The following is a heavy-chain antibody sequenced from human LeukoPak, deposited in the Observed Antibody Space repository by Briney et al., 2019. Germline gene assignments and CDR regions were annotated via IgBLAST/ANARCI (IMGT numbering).Heavy chain of an antibody. D-gene: IGHD2-15*01. CDR2: ISYDGSNK. V-gene: IGHV3-30*04. CDR3: AREEADIVVVVAAFDY. CDR1: GFTFSSYA. Sequence: GGSLRLSCAASGFTFSSYAMHWVRQAPGKGLEWVAVISYDGSNKYYADSVKGRFTISRDNSKNTLYLQMNSLRAEDTAAYYCAREEADIVVVVAAFDYWGQGTLVTVSS. J-gene: IGHJ4*02.